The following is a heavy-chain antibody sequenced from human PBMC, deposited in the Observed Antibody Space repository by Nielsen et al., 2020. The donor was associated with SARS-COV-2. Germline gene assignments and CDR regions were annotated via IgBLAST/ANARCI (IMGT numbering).Heavy chain of an antibody. D-gene: IGHD3-3*01. J-gene: IGHJ5*02. CDR2: MNPNSGNT. CDR3: ATAPPVRFSWFDP. V-gene: IGHV1-8*01. Sequence: ASVKVSCKASGYTFTSYDINWVRQATGQGLEWMGWMNPNSGNTGYAQKFQGRVTMTEDTFTDTAYMELSSLRSEDTAVYYCATAPPVRFSWFDPWGQGTLVTVSS. CDR1: GYTFTSYD.